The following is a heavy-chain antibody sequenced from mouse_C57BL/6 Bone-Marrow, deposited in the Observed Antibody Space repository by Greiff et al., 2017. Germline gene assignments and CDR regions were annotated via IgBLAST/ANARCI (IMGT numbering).Heavy chain of an antibody. CDR2: IDPETGGT. V-gene: IGHV1-15*01. CDR1: GYTFTDYE. J-gene: IGHJ4*01. Sequence: QVQLQQSGAELVRPGASVTLSCKASGYTFTDYEMHWVKQTPVHGLEWIGAIDPETGGTAYNQKFKGKAILTADKSSSTAYMELRSLTSEDSAVYYCTSLGLLRNAMHYWGQGTPATVSS. CDR3: TSLGLLRNAMHY. D-gene: IGHD1-1*01.